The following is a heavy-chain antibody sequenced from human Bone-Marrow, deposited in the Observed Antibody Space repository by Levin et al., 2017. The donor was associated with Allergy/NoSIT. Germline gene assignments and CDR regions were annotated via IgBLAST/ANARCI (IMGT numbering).Heavy chain of an antibody. J-gene: IGHJ3*02. Sequence: GESLKISCQASGYKFSNYWIGWVRQMPGKGLEWMGIIYPDDSDARYSPPFQGQVTMSADKSITTVYLQWSSLKASDTAKYYCARRGVVGDDGDYLGDDAFDIWGQGTMVTVSS. D-gene: IGHD4-17*01. V-gene: IGHV5-51*01. CDR2: IYPDDSDA. CDR3: ARRGVVGDDGDYLGDDAFDI. CDR1: GYKFSNYW.